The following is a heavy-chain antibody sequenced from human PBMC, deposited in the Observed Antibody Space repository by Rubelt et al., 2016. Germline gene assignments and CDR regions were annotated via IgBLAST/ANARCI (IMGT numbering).Heavy chain of an antibody. J-gene: IGHJ4*02. D-gene: IGHD6-19*01. CDR2: INHSGST. CDR1: GGSFSGYY. Sequence: QVQLQQWGAGLLKPSETLSLTCAVYGGSFSGYYWSWIRQPPGKGLEWIGEINHSGSTNYNPSLKSRVTISVDTSKNQFSPELSAGTAADTAVDYCARLRGSGWYLVDYWGQGTLVTVSS. V-gene: IGHV4-34*01. CDR3: ARLRGSGWYLVDY.